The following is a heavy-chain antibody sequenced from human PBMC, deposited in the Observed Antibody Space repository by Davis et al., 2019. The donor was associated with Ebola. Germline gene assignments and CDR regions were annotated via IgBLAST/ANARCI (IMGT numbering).Heavy chain of an antibody. J-gene: IGHJ6*02. Sequence: SETLSLTCTVSGGSISSYYWSWIRQPPGKGLEWIGYIYYSGSTNYNPSLKSRVTISVDTSKNQFSLKLSSVTAADTAVYYCASLRYFDYYYGMDVWGQGTTVTVSS. D-gene: IGHD3-9*01. CDR2: IYYSGST. CDR1: GGSISSYY. V-gene: IGHV4-59*12. CDR3: ASLRYFDYYYGMDV.